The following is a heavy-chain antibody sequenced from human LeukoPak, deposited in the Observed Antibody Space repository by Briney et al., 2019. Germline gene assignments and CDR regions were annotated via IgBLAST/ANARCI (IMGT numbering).Heavy chain of an antibody. CDR1: GFTVSSNY. CDR3: AKDLYDSGGDYFDY. Sequence: GGSLRLSCAASGFTVSSNYMSWVRQAPGKGLEWVSVIYSGGSTYYADSVKGRFTISRDNSKNTLYLQMNSLRAEDTAVYYCAKDLYDSGGDYFDYWGQGTLVAVSS. V-gene: IGHV3-66*01. CDR2: IYSGGST. J-gene: IGHJ4*02. D-gene: IGHD3-22*01.